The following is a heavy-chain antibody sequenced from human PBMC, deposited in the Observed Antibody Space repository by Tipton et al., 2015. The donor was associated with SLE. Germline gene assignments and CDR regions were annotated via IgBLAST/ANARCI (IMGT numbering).Heavy chain of an antibody. CDR2: IYYTGTT. CDR1: GDSIIGDY. J-gene: IGHJ4*02. D-gene: IGHD5-12*01. CDR3: ARAGEYGDYEATDY. V-gene: IGHV4-59*12. Sequence: TLSLTCTVSGDSIIGDYWSWIRQPPGKGLEWIGYIYYTGTTQYNPSLKSRLTISLDTSKNQFSLRLSSVTAADTATYYCARAGEYGDYEATDYWGQGTLVTVSS.